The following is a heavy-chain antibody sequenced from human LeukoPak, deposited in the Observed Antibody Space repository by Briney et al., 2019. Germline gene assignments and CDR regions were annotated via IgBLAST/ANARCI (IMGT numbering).Heavy chain of an antibody. CDR1: GFTFSSYW. Sequence: GGSLRLSCAASGFTFSSYWMSWVCQAPGKGLEWLANINEHGGDMYYVGSVKGRFTISRGNAKNSLYLQLNRRRAHDTAVYYCARDLFTEGEDYWGQGTLVTVSS. J-gene: IGHJ4*02. CDR3: ARDLFTEGEDY. D-gene: IGHD3-16*01. CDR2: INEHGGDM. V-gene: IGHV3-7*01.